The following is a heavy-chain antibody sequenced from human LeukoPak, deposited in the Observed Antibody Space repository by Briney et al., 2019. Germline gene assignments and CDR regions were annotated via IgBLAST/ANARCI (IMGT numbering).Heavy chain of an antibody. CDR1: GFTFSSYG. CDR2: ISYDGSNK. V-gene: IGHV3-30*03. J-gene: IGHJ4*02. D-gene: IGHD2-15*01. Sequence: GGSLRLSCAASGFTFSSYGMHWVRQAPGKGLEWVAVISYDGSNKYYADSVKGRFTIFRDNSKNTLYLQMNSLRAEDTAVYYCASAGYCSGGSCYLDYWGQGTLVTVSS. CDR3: ASAGYCSGGSCYLDY.